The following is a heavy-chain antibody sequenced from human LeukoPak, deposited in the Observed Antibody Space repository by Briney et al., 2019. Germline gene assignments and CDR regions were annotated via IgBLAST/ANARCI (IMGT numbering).Heavy chain of an antibody. CDR3: ARDPRGSTWNHYYYYYMDV. D-gene: IGHD6-13*01. Sequence: GGSLRLSCAASGFTFSSYGMHWVRQAPGKGLEWVAVISYDGSNKYYADSVKGRFTISRDNSKNTLYLQMNSLRAEDTAVYYCARDPRGSTWNHYYYYYMDVWGKGTTVTVSS. V-gene: IGHV3-30*03. CDR2: ISYDGSNK. CDR1: GFTFSSYG. J-gene: IGHJ6*03.